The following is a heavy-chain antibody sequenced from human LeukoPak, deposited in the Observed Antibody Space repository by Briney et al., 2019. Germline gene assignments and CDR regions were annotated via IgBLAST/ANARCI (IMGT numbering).Heavy chain of an antibody. J-gene: IGHJ4*02. CDR2: INPNSGGS. CDR1: GYTFTGYY. Sequence: ASVKVSCKASGYTFTGYYMHWVRQAPGQGLEWMGWINPNSGGSNYAQKFQGMVTMTRDTSISTAYMELSRLRSDDTAVYYCARDVGATTPYFDYWGKGTLVTVSS. D-gene: IGHD1-26*01. V-gene: IGHV1-2*02. CDR3: ARDVGATTPYFDY.